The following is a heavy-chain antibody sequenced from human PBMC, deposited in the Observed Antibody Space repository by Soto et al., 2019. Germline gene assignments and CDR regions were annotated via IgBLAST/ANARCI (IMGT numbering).Heavy chain of an antibody. Sequence: KPSETLSLTCTVSGGSISSYYWSWIRQPPGKGLEWIGYIYYSGSTNYNPSLKSRVTISVDTSKNQFSLKLSSVTAADTAVYYCARDLFGVVMGWGQGTLVTVSS. CDR2: IYYSGST. CDR1: GGSISSYY. V-gene: IGHV4-59*01. CDR3: ARDLFGVVMG. J-gene: IGHJ4*02. D-gene: IGHD3-3*01.